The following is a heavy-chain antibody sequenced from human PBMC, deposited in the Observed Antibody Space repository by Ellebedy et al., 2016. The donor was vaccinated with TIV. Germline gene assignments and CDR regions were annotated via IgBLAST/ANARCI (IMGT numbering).Heavy chain of an antibody. CDR2: IKQDGSEK. CDR3: ARDWRGLSPTHFDY. D-gene: IGHD2-15*01. Sequence: GESLKISXAASGFTFSSYWMSWVRQAPGKGLEWVANIKQDGSEKYYVDSVKGRFTISRDNAKNSLYLQMNSLRAEDTAVYYCARDWRGLSPTHFDYWGQGTLVTVSS. CDR1: GFTFSSYW. V-gene: IGHV3-7*01. J-gene: IGHJ4*02.